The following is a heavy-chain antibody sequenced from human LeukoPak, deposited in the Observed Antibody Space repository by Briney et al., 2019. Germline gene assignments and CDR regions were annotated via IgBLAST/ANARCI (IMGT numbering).Heavy chain of an antibody. V-gene: IGHV3-30*04. CDR1: GFNLSSYA. Sequence: GGSLRLSCAASGFNLSSYAMHWVRQTPGKGLEWVAVISYDGSKKYYTDSVKGRFTISRDNSKNRVYLQMNSLRVEDTAVYYCARDPRRSSQTGYFDYWGQGTLVTVSS. J-gene: IGHJ4*02. CDR2: ISYDGSKK. CDR3: ARDPRRSSQTGYFDY. D-gene: IGHD6-13*01.